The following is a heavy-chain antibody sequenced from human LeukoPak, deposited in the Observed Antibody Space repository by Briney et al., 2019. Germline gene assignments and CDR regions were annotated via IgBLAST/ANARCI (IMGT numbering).Heavy chain of an antibody. J-gene: IGHJ6*03. CDR2: IYYSGST. CDR3: ASHYYGSGSYYHYYYYMDV. CDR1: GGSISSYY. Sequence: PSETLSLTCTVSGGSISSYYWSWIRQPPGKGLEWIGYIYYSGSTNYNPSLKSRVTMSVDTSKNQFSLKLSSVTAADTAVYYCASHYYGSGSYYHYYYYMDVWGKGTTVTVSS. D-gene: IGHD3-10*01. V-gene: IGHV4-59*01.